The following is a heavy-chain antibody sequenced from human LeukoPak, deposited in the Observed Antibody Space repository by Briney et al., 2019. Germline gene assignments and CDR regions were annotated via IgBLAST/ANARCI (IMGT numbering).Heavy chain of an antibody. J-gene: IGHJ4*02. D-gene: IGHD4-17*01. CDR2: IKQDGSQ. CDR1: GFTFSRHW. CDR3: ARGPDFGDRLDYFDY. V-gene: IGHV3-7*01. Sequence: GGSLTLSCAASGFTFSRHWMGWVRQAPGKGLEWVASIKQDGSQYYVDSVKGRFFISRENAKTSVSLQMNSLRGEDTAVYYCARGPDFGDRLDYFDYWGQGTLVTVS.